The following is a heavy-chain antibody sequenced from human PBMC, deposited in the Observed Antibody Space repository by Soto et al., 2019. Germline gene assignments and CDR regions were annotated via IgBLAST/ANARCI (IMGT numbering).Heavy chain of an antibody. Sequence: PSETLSLTCTVSGGSISSYYWSRIRQPPGKGLEWIGYIYYSGSTNSNPSLKSRVTISVDTSKNQSSLKLSSVTAADTAVYYCARVPNCSSTSCYGDYYYYYMDVWGKGTTVTVSS. D-gene: IGHD2-2*01. J-gene: IGHJ6*03. CDR2: IYYSGST. V-gene: IGHV4-59*01. CDR3: ARVPNCSSTSCYGDYYYYYMDV. CDR1: GGSISSYY.